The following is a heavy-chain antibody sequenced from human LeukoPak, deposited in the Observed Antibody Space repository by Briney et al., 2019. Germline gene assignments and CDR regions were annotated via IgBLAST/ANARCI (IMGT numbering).Heavy chain of an antibody. CDR2: ISTSGGT. D-gene: IGHD3-22*01. Sequence: GGSLRLSCAASGFTFSSYTMYWLRQAPERGLEWVSAISTSGGTFYADSVKGRFTISRDNPVNTLFLQMNSLRAEDTAVYYCAKKIYESSGPPFVFDVWGRGTLATVSS. CDR3: AKKIYESSGPPFVFDV. CDR1: GFTFSSYT. V-gene: IGHV3-23*01. J-gene: IGHJ2*01.